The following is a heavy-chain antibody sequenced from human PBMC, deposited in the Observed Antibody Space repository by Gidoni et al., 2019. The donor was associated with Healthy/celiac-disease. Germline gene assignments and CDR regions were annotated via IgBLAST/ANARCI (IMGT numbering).Heavy chain of an antibody. V-gene: IGHV3-48*02. J-gene: IGHJ3*02. CDR1: GFTFRSYS. CDR2: SSSSSSTI. Sequence: EVQLVESGGGLVQPVGSLRLSCAASGFTFRSYSMNWVRQAPGKGLEWVSYSSSSSSTIYYADSVKGRFTISRDNAKNSLYLQMNSLRDEDTAVYYCARMTPFRNVVAFDIWGQGTMVTVSS. CDR3: ARMTPFRNVVAFDI.